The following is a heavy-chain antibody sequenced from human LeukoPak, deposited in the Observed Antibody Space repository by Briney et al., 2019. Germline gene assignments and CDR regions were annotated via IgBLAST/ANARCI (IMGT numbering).Heavy chain of an antibody. CDR1: GFTFSTYA. CDR3: ARDTLGEGEDANYAVYYFDY. Sequence: GGSLRLSCAASGFTFSTYAMTWVRQAPGKGLEWVANIKQDGNEKYYADSVKGRFTISRDNGKNSLDLQMNSLRADDTAVYYCARDTLGEGEDANYAVYYFDYWGQGTVVTVSS. V-gene: IGHV3-7*01. CDR2: IKQDGNEK. J-gene: IGHJ4*02. D-gene: IGHD4/OR15-4a*01.